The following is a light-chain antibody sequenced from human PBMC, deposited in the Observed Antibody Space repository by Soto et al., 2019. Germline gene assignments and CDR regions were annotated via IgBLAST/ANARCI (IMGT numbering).Light chain of an antibody. V-gene: IGKV1-5*03. J-gene: IGKJ1*01. Sequence: DIQMTQPPSTLSGSVGDRVTITCRASQTISSWWAWYQQKPGKAPKLLIYKASTLKSGVPSRFSVSGSGTEFTLTISSLQPDDFATYYCQHYNSYSEAFGQGTKVELK. CDR1: QTISSW. CDR2: KAS. CDR3: QHYNSYSEA.